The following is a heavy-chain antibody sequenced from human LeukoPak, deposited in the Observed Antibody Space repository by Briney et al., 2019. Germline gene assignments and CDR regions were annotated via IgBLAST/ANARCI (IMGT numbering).Heavy chain of an antibody. D-gene: IGHD1-26*01. V-gene: IGHV3-33*01. Sequence: GGSLRLSCAASGFTFRSHGMHWVRQAPGKGLQWVGVIWYDGSNSYYADSVKGRFTISRDNSKNTLYLQMNSLRAEDTAVYYCARAAFGGSYRRSLKGQAPLFDYWGQGTLVTVSS. J-gene: IGHJ4*02. CDR2: IWYDGSNS. CDR3: ARAAFGGSYRRSLKGQAPLFDY. CDR1: GFTFRSHG.